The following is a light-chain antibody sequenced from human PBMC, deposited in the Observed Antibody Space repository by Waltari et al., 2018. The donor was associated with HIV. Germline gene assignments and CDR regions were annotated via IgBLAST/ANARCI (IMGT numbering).Light chain of an antibody. V-gene: IGLV2-23*02. CDR2: EVS. CDR3: CSYAGSGDV. J-gene: IGLJ1*01. Sequence: QSALTQPASVSGSPGPSITISCTGTSSDVGSYNLVSWYQQHPGKAPKLMIYEVSKRPSGVSNRFSGSKSGNTASLTISGLQAEDEADYYCCSYAGSGDVFGTGTKVTVL. CDR1: SSDVGSYNL.